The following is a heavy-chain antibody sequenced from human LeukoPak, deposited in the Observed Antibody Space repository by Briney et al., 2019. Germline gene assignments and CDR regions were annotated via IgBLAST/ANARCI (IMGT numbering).Heavy chain of an antibody. CDR3: ARDLYDILTYYFDY. V-gene: IGHV1-2*02. CDR1: GYTFTSYD. Sequence: ASVKVSCKASGYTFTSYDINWVRQAPGQGLEWMGWINPNSGGTNYAQKFQGRVTMTRDTSISTAYMELSRLRSDDTAVYYCARDLYDILTYYFDYWGQGTLVTVSP. CDR2: INPNSGGT. D-gene: IGHD3-9*01. J-gene: IGHJ4*02.